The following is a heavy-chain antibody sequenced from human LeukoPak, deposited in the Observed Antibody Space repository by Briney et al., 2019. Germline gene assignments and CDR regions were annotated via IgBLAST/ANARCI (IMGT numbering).Heavy chain of an antibody. CDR2: INPTSGGT. V-gene: IGHV1-2*02. Sequence: ASVTVSCKASGYTFTGYFMHWVRQAPGQGLEWMGWINPTSGGTNHAQKFQGRVTMARDTSISTAYMELSRLRSDDTAVYYCARDRRGTTGTPHGTISYYSYMDVWGKGTPVTVSS. CDR1: GYTFTGYF. J-gene: IGHJ6*03. D-gene: IGHD1-1*01. CDR3: ARDRRGTTGTPHGTISYYSYMDV.